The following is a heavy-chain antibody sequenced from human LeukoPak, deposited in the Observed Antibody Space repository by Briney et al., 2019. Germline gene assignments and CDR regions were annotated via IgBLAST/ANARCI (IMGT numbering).Heavy chain of an antibody. V-gene: IGHV1-2*02. J-gene: IGHJ4*02. D-gene: IGHD2-2*01. CDR3: ARVRGYCSSTSCSKYYFDY. Sequence: GASVKVSCKASGYTFTGYYMHWVRQAPGQGLEWMGWINPNSGGTNYAQKFQGRVTMTRDTSISTAYMELSRLRSDDTAVYYCARVRGYCSSTSCSKYYFDYWGQGTLVSVS. CDR2: INPNSGGT. CDR1: GYTFTGYY.